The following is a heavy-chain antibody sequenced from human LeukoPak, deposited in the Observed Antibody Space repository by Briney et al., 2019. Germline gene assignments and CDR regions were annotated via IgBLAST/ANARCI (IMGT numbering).Heavy chain of an antibody. CDR3: ARAGSIAAAKKFDY. J-gene: IGHJ4*02. Sequence: GGSLRLSCAASGFTFSSYSMNWVRQAPEKGLEWVSSISSSSSYIYYADSVKGRFTISRDNAKNSLYLQMNSLRAEDTAVYYCARAGSIAAAKKFDYWGQGTLVTVSS. D-gene: IGHD6-13*01. V-gene: IGHV3-21*01. CDR1: GFTFSSYS. CDR2: ISSSSSYI.